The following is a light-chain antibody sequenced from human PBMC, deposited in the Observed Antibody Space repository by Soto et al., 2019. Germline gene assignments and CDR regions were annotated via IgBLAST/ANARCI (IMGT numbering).Light chain of an antibody. CDR1: QGISSF. V-gene: IGKV1-8*01. Sequence: AIRMTPSPSSISASTGDRVTITCRASQGISSFLAWYQQKPGKAPKLLIYAAATLQRGAPSRFSASASGTDFTLTISRLQYEDIATYFCQQYLSYPYPFGQGTKLEI. J-gene: IGKJ2*01. CDR2: AAA. CDR3: QQYLSYPYP.